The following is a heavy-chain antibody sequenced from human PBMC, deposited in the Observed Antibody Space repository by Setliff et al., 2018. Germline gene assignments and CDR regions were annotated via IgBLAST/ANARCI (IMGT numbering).Heavy chain of an antibody. CDR1: GGSISSSSYH. V-gene: IGHV4-39*07. CDR3: ARRETYYNFWSGYYAY. D-gene: IGHD3-3*01. J-gene: IGHJ4*02. CDR2: IYYSGST. Sequence: PSETLSLTCTVSGGSISSSSYHWGWIRQPPGKGLEWIGSIYYSGSTYYNPSLKSRVTISVDTSKNQFSLKLSSVTAADTAVYYCARRETYYNFWSGYYAYWGQGTLVTVSS.